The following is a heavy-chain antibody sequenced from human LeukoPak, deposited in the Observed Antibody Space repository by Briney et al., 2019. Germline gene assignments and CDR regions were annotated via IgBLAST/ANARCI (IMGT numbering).Heavy chain of an antibody. CDR1: GGSISSSY. CDR3: ARESSRWFFDY. D-gene: IGHD6-19*01. Sequence: SETLSLTCTVSGGSISSSYWTWIRQPAGKGLEWIGRIFTSGSTKYNPSLKSRVTMSVDTSKNQFSLKLSSVTAADTAVYSCARESSRWFFDYWGQGTLVTVSS. V-gene: IGHV4-4*07. CDR2: IFTSGST. J-gene: IGHJ4*02.